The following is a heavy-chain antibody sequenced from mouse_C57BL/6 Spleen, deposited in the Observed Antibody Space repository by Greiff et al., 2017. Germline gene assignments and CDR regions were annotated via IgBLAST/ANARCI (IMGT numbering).Heavy chain of an antibody. CDR2: IDPSDSYT. CDR1: GYTFTSYW. V-gene: IGHV1-50*01. Sequence: QLQQPGAELVKPGASVKLSCKASGYTFTSYWMQWVKQRPGQGLEWIGEIDPSDSYTNYNQKFKGKATLTVDTSSSTAYMQLSSLTSEDSAVYYCARAGSYYYGSSYLAYWGQGTLVTVSA. CDR3: ARAGSYYYGSSYLAY. D-gene: IGHD1-1*01. J-gene: IGHJ3*01.